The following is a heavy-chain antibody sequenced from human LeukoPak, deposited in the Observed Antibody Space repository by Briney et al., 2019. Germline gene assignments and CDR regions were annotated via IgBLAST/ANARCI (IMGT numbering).Heavy chain of an antibody. D-gene: IGHD1-26*01. V-gene: IGHV3-23*01. CDR1: GFTFSSYP. J-gene: IGHJ4*02. CDR3: AKDWVGSVGATPGVNY. Sequence: GGSLRLSCAASGFTFSSYPMSWVRQAPGKGLEWVSAISGSGGSTYYADSVKGRFTISRGNSKNTLYLQMNSLRAEDTAVYYCAKDWVGSVGATPGVNYWGQGTLVTVSS. CDR2: ISGSGGST.